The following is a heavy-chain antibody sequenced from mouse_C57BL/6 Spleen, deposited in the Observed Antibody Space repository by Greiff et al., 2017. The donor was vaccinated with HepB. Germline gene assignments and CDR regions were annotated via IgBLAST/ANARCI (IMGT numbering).Heavy chain of an antibody. J-gene: IGHJ1*03. Sequence: EVMLVESGGGLVKPGGSLKLSCAASGFTFSDYGMHWVRQAPEKGLEWVAYISSGSSTIYYADTVKGRFTISRDNAKNTLFLQMTSLRSEDTAMYYCARHHYGSSHWYFDVWGTGTTVTVSS. CDR3: ARHHYGSSHWYFDV. CDR1: GFTFSDYG. CDR2: ISSGSSTI. D-gene: IGHD1-1*01. V-gene: IGHV5-17*01.